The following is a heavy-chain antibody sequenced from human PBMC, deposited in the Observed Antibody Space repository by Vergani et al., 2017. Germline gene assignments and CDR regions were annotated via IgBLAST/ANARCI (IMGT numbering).Heavy chain of an antibody. CDR2: VYYSGST. CDR3: ARNXYCGGDCYSDAFDI. Sequence: QVQLQESGPGLVKPSQTLTLTCTVSGGSISSYYWSWIRQPPGKGLEWFGYVYYSGSTNDNPSLKSRVTISVDTSKNQFSLKLSSVSAADTAVYYCARNXYCGGDCYSDAFDIWGQGTMVTVSS. J-gene: IGHJ3*02. V-gene: IGHV4-59*01. CDR1: GGSISSYY. D-gene: IGHD2-21*02.